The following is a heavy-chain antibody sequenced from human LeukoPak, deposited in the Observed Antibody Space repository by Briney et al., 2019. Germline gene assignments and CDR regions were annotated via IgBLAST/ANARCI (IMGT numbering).Heavy chain of an antibody. J-gene: IGHJ6*02. Sequence: SETLSLTCAVYGGSFSGYYWSWIRQPPGKGLEWIGEINHSGSTNYNPSLKSRVTIPVDTSKNQFSLKLSSVTAADTAVYYCAHSIFGVVPPYYYYGMDVWGQGTTVTVSS. V-gene: IGHV4-34*01. CDR2: INHSGST. D-gene: IGHD3-3*01. CDR3: AHSIFGVVPPYYYYGMDV. CDR1: GGSFSGYY.